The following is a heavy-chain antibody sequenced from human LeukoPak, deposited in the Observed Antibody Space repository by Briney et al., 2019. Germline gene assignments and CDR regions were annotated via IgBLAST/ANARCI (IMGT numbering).Heavy chain of an antibody. CDR3: AGDRRGATDHWRIDV. D-gene: IGHD3-10*01. Sequence: PSETLSLTCTLSRGSFSSYYWTWVRQPAGKGLECVRRIYNSVATNYTPPLQSRVTISLDTSTNRSSLSRSSVTPPHTPLCYFAGDRRGATDHWRIDVWGRGTGVSVSS. CDR2: IYNSVAT. J-gene: IGHJ2*01. CDR1: RGSFSSYY. V-gene: IGHV4-4*07.